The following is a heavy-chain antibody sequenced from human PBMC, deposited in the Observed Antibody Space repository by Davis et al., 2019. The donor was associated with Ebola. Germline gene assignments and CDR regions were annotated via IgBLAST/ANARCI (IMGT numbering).Heavy chain of an antibody. J-gene: IGHJ4*02. D-gene: IGHD2-21*01. CDR1: GGSISSGGYY. V-gene: IGHV4-31*03. CDR2: IYYSGST. Sequence: MPSETLSLTCTVSGGSISSGGYYWSWIRQHPGKGLEWIGYIYYSGSTYYNPSLKSRVTISVDTSKNQFSLKLSSVTAADTAVYYCARHGAGVRPLDSWGQGTLVTVSS. CDR3: ARHGAGVRPLDS.